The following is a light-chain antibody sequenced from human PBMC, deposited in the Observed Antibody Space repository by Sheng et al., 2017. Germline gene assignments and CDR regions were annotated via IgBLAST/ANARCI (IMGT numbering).Light chain of an antibody. J-gene: IGLJ3*02. CDR3: QAWDSGTVV. CDR1: RLGDKY. V-gene: IGLV3-1*01. CDR2: HDA. Sequence: ELTQPPSVSVSPGQTVSVTCSGDRLGDKYVSWYQQKPSQSPMLVIYHDAKRPSGIPERFSGSSSGNTATLTISGTQPLDEADYYCQAWDSGTVVFGGGTKVTVL.